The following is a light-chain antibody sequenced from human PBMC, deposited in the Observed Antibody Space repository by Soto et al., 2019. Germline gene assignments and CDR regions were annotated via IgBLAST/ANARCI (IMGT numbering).Light chain of an antibody. CDR3: QESYSTPPK. V-gene: IGKV1-39*01. CDR2: AAS. J-gene: IGKJ1*01. Sequence: DIQMTQSPSSLSASVGDRVTITCRASQSISSYLNWYQQKPGKAPKLLIYAASSLPSGVPSRFSGSGSGTDFTHTISSLQPEDFATYYCQESYSTPPKFGQGTKVEI. CDR1: QSISSY.